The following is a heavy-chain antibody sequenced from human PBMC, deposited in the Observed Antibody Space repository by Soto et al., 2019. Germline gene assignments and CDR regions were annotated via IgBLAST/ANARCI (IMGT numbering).Heavy chain of an antibody. D-gene: IGHD2-2*01. CDR2: INHSGST. CDR1: GGSFSGYH. Sequence: PSETLSLTCAVYGGSFSGYHWSWIRQPPGKGLEWIGEINHSGSTNYNPPLKSRVTISVDTSKNQFSLKLSSVAAADTAVYYCARGLHQLPPGGYWSQGTLVTVSS. V-gene: IGHV4-34*01. J-gene: IGHJ4*02. CDR3: ARGLHQLPPGGY.